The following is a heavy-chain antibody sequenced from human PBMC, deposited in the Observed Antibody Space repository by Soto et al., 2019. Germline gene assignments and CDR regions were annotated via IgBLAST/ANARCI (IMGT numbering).Heavy chain of an antibody. CDR2: IDHRRST. Sequence: PSETLSLTCAVYGGPVSGDYWSWFRQPPGKGLEWSGEIDHRRSTNYNPSLKSRVTISVDTSKNQFSLKLSSVTAADTAVYYCARPNRYSGSYLGPPRPPAFDIWGQGTMVTVSS. CDR3: ARPNRYSGSYLGPPRPPAFDI. CDR1: GGPVSGDY. D-gene: IGHD1-26*01. J-gene: IGHJ3*02. V-gene: IGHV4-34*01.